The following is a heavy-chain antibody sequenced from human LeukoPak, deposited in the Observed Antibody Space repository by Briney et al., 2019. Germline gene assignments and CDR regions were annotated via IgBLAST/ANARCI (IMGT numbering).Heavy chain of an antibody. V-gene: IGHV4-39*01. J-gene: IGHJ6*02. Sequence: PSETLSLTCIVSGGSISSSTYYWGWIRQPPGKGLEWIGSMYYSGSTYYNPSLKSRVTISVDTSKNQLSLKLSSVTAADTAVYYCARHKGGTYYYYYGMDVWGQGTTVTVSS. CDR3: ARHKGGTYYYYYGMDV. CDR1: GGSISSSTYY. CDR2: MYYSGST.